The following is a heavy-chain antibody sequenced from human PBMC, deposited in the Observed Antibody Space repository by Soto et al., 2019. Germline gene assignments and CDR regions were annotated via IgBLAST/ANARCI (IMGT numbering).Heavy chain of an antibody. CDR2: IYYSGST. Sequence: SETLSLTCTVSGGSISSGDYYWSWIRQPPGKGLEWIGYIYYSGSTYYNPSLKSRVTISVDTSKNQFSLKLSSVTAADTAVYYCARDQRRHSSSWTRGGFFDYWGQGTLVTVS. V-gene: IGHV4-30-4*01. D-gene: IGHD6-13*01. J-gene: IGHJ4*02. CDR3: ARDQRRHSSSWTRGGFFDY. CDR1: GGSISSGDYY.